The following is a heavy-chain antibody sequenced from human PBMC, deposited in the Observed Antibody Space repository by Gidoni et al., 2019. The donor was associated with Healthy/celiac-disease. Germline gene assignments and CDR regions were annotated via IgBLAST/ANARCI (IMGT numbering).Heavy chain of an antibody. CDR3: ARESRAHAFDI. Sequence: QVQLQESGPGLVKPSAPLSLTCTVSGGSISSYYWSWIRQPPGKGLEWIGYIYYSGSTNDNPSLKSRGTISVDTSKNQFSLKLSSVTAAETAVYYCARESRAHAFDIWGQGTMVTVSS. CDR1: GGSISSYY. V-gene: IGHV4-59*01. CDR2: IYYSGST. J-gene: IGHJ3*02.